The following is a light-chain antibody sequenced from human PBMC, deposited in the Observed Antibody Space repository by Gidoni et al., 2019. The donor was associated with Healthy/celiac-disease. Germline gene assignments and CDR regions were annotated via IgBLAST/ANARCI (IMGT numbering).Light chain of an antibody. CDR2: AAS. J-gene: IGKJ2*01. Sequence: DIQMTQSPSSLSASVGDRVTITCRASQSISSYLNWYQQKPGKAPKLLIYAASSLQSGVPSRFSGSGSRTDFTLTICSLQPEDFATYYCQQSYSTPMYTFGQXTKLEIK. CDR1: QSISSY. V-gene: IGKV1-39*01. CDR3: QQSYSTPMYT.